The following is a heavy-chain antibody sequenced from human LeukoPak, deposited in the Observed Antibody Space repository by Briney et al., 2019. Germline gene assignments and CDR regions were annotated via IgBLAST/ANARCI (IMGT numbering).Heavy chain of an antibody. D-gene: IGHD1-26*01. J-gene: IGHJ4*02. CDR3: ARPGVGATSFDY. V-gene: IGHV4-34*01. CDR1: GGSFSGYY. CDR2: INHSGST. Sequence: SETLSFTCAVYGGSFSGYYWSWIRQPPGKGLEWIGEINHSGSTNYNPSLKSRVTISVDTSKNQFSLKLSSVTAADTAVYYCARPGVGATSFDYWGQGTLVTVSS.